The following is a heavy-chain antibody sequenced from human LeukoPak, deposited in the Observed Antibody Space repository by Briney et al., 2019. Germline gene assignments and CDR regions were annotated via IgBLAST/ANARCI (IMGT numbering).Heavy chain of an antibody. CDR2: IWYDGSNK. D-gene: IGHD2-2*01. J-gene: IGHJ3*02. Sequence: QPGRSLRLSCAASGFTFSSYGMHWVRQAPGKGLEWVAVIWYDGSNKYYADSVKGRFTISRDNSKNTLYLQMNSLRAEDTAVYYCARDVLGYCSSTICSLAFDIWGQGTMVTVSS. V-gene: IGHV3-33*01. CDR3: ARDVLGYCSSTICSLAFDI. CDR1: GFTFSSYG.